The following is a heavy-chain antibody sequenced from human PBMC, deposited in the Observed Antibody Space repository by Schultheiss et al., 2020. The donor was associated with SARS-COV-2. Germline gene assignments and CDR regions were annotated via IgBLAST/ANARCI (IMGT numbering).Heavy chain of an antibody. Sequence: ASVKVSCKASGYTFTSYAMNWVRQAPGQGLEWMGWINPNSGGTSYAQKFQGRVTMTRDTSISTAYMELARLRSDDTAIYYCARPNYDGDYVYWYFDLWGRGTLVTVSS. CDR1: GYTFTSYA. CDR3: ARPNYDGDYVYWYFDL. D-gene: IGHD4-17*01. J-gene: IGHJ2*01. CDR2: INPNSGGT. V-gene: IGHV1-2*02.